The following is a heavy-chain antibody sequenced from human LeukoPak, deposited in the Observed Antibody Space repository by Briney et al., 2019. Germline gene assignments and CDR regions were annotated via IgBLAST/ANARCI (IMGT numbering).Heavy chain of an antibody. CDR1: GFSASNYY. D-gene: IGHD2-21*02. V-gene: IGHV3-66*01. CDR2: MYTGGGR. Sequence: GGSLRLSCAASGFSASNYYMSWVRQPPGKGLEWVSVMYTGGGRYYGDSVKGRFTISRDNSKNTVFLQMNSLRVEDTALYYCTRGQSYCGADCYSDWGQGTLVTVSS. CDR3: TRGQSYCGADCYSD. J-gene: IGHJ4*02.